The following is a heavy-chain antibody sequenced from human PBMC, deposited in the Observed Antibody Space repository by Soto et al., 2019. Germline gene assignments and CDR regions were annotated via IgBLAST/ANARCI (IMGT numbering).Heavy chain of an antibody. CDR1: VFDVTTNC. J-gene: IGHJ4*02. Sequence: WGSLRLSCVGSVFDVTTNCMRWFRQAPGKGLECVSIVCTGGATHYADSVKGRFTISRDRSKNTVLLQMNNVRAEDTAVYYCVRDKRTISGIFPGYWGQGTQVTVSS. D-gene: IGHD1-1*01. CDR3: VRDKRTISGIFPGY. V-gene: IGHV3-53*01. CDR2: VCTGGAT.